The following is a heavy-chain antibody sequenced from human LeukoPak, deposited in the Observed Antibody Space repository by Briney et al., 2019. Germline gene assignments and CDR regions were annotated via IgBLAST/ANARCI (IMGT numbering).Heavy chain of an antibody. J-gene: IGHJ5*02. CDR2: IISTGIAA. Sequence: GGSLRLSCAASGFTFSSYSMNWVRQAPGKGLEWVSAIISTGIAAYYADSVKGRFTISKDKSKNTLYLQMSGLRAEDTAVYYCAKERVNCSGGSCYRSGPAPDWFDPWGQGTLVTVSS. CDR3: AKERVNCSGGSCYRSGPAPDWFDP. D-gene: IGHD2-15*01. V-gene: IGHV3-21*04. CDR1: GFTFSSYS.